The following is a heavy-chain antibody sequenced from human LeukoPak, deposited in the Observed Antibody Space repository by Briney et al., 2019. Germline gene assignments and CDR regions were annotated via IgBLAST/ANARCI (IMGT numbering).Heavy chain of an antibody. D-gene: IGHD3-16*01. CDR3: AKGRSGGGYYYFYMDV. Sequence: GGSLRLSCAASGFTFSSYAMGWIRQAPGKGLEWVSDISGSGGTTHYADSVKGRFTISRDSSKNTLYVQMNSLRAGDTAVYYCAKGRSGGGYYYFYMDVWGKGTTVTVSS. J-gene: IGHJ6*03. CDR2: ISGSGGTT. CDR1: GFTFSSYA. V-gene: IGHV3-23*01.